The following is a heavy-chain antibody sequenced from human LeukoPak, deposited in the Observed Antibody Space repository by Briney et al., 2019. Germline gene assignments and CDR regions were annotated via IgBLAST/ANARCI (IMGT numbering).Heavy chain of an antibody. D-gene: IGHD4-17*01. V-gene: IGHV3-48*03. J-gene: IGHJ4*02. CDR1: GFTFSGYA. Sequence: TAGSLRLSCAASGFTFSGYAMNWVRQAPGKGLEWLSHISSTGGTIYYADSVKGRLTVSRDNAKNSLYLQMNSLRAEDSAVYYCAKSDPYGDSLIEIWGQGALVTVSS. CDR3: AKSDPYGDSLIEI. CDR2: ISSTGGTI.